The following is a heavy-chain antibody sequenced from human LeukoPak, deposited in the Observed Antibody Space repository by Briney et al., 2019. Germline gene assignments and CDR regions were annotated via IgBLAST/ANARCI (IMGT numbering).Heavy chain of an antibody. D-gene: IGHD6-13*01. J-gene: IGHJ4*02. CDR3: AKVGQQLAYFDY. Sequence: GGSLKLSCVASGFSFSTYWMSWVRQAPGKGLEWVAFIRYDGSNKYYADSVKGRFTISRDNSKNTLYLQMNSLRAEDTAVYYCAKVGQQLAYFDYWGQGTLVTVSS. CDR2: IRYDGSNK. V-gene: IGHV3-30*02. CDR1: GFSFSTYW.